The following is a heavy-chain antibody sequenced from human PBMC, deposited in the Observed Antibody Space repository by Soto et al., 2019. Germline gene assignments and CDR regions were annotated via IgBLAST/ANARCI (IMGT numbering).Heavy chain of an antibody. J-gene: IGHJ4*02. CDR3: ARPSGRYVYYFDY. CDR2: IYYSGST. CDR1: GGSISSSSYY. Sequence: PSETLSLTCTVSGGSISSSSYYWGWIRQPPGKGLEWIGSIYYSGSTYYNPSLKSRVTISVDTSKNQFSLKLSSVTAADTAVYYCARPSGRYVYYFDYWGQGNLVTGSS. V-gene: IGHV4-39*01. D-gene: IGHD1-26*01.